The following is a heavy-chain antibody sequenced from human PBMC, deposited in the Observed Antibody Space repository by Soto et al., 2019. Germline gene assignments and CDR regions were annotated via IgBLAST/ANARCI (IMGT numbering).Heavy chain of an antibody. J-gene: IGHJ6*02. V-gene: IGHV5-51*01. Sequence: PGESLKISCKGSGYSFTSYWIGWVRQMPGKGLECIGIIYPGDSDTRYSPFFQGQVTISADKSISTAYLQWSSLKASDTAMYYCARRRDGSGSYYREDYYGMDVWGQGTTVTVSS. CDR1: GYSFTSYW. CDR2: IYPGDSDT. CDR3: ARRRDGSGSYYREDYYGMDV. D-gene: IGHD3-10*01.